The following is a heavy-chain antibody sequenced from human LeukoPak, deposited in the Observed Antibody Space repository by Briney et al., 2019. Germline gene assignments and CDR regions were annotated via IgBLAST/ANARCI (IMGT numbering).Heavy chain of an antibody. CDR1: GFTFSSFT. D-gene: IGHD3-22*01. V-gene: IGHV3-48*04. CDR2: ITSSSVTI. Sequence: PGGSLRLSCAASGFTFSSFTINWVRQAPGKGLERISYITSSSVTIYYADSVKGRFTISRDNAKNSVSLQMSSLTAEDTAVYYCARGHPNFYDSTGLHDAFDIWGQGTMVTVSS. CDR3: ARGHPNFYDSTGLHDAFDI. J-gene: IGHJ3*02.